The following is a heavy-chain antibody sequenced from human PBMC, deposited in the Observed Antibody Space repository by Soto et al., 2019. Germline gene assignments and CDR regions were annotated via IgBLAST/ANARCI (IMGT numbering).Heavy chain of an antibody. J-gene: IGHJ4*02. D-gene: IGHD1-26*01. CDR1: GGSISSSDYN. CDR2: VYYSGST. Sequence: SETLSLTCTVSGGSISSSDYNWDWSRQPPGKGLEWIGSVYYSGSTYYNPSLKSRVTISGDTSKNQFSLNLSSVTAADTAVYYCARVLRSEGWTFDYWGQGTLVTVSS. CDR3: ARVLRSEGWTFDY. V-gene: IGHV4-39*01.